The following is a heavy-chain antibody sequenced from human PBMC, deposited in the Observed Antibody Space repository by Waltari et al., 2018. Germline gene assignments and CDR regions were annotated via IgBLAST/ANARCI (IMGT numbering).Heavy chain of an antibody. CDR2: KKQDGSEK. V-gene: IGHV3-7*01. J-gene: IGHJ4*02. CDR1: GFTFSNYW. D-gene: IGHD3-10*01. CDR3: ARDRDTMVRGVISQ. Sequence: EVQLVESGGGLVQPGGSLRLSCEASGFTFSNYWMSWVRQAPGKGMEWVAKKKQDGSEKYCVDSVKGRFTISRDNAKNSLYLQMNSLRAEDTAVYYCARDRDTMVRGVISQWGQGTLVTVSS.